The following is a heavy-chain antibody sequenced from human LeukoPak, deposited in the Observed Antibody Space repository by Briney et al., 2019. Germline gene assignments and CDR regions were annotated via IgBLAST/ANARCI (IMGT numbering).Heavy chain of an antibody. V-gene: IGHV3-23*01. Sequence: PGGSLRLSCAASAFTVSSYAMSWVRQAPGKGLEWVSTISGSGGSTYYADSVKGRFTISRDNSKNTLYLQMNRLRAEDTAVYYCARAREDYYGSGSYYFFNWGQGTLVTVSS. CDR3: ARAREDYYGSGSYYFFN. CDR1: AFTVSSYA. D-gene: IGHD3-10*01. J-gene: IGHJ4*02. CDR2: ISGSGGST.